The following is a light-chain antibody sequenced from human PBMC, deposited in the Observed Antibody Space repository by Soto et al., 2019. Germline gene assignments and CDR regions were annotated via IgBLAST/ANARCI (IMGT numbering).Light chain of an antibody. V-gene: IGKV3-20*01. J-gene: IGKJ2*01. CDR1: QSVSNNY. CDR3: QQYGSSPPYT. CDR2: GSS. Sequence: EVVLTQSPGTLSLSPGERATLSCRASQSVSNNYFAWYQQKPGQAPRLLSFGSSDRATGLPDRFSGSGSGTDFTLTISRLEPEDFAVYYCQQYGSSPPYTFGQGTKLEIK.